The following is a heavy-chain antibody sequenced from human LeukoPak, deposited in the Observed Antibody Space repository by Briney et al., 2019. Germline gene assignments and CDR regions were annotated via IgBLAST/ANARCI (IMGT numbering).Heavy chain of an antibody. D-gene: IGHD1-26*01. CDR2: ISWNSGSI. CDR3: AKGERWELGFVDY. CDR1: GFTFDDYA. V-gene: IGHV3-9*01. J-gene: IGHJ4*02. Sequence: GGSLRLSCAASGFTFDDYAMHWVRQAPGKGLEWVSGISWNSGSIGYADSVKGRFTISRDNAKNSLYLQMNSLRAEDTALYYCAKGERWELGFVDYWGQGTLVTVSS.